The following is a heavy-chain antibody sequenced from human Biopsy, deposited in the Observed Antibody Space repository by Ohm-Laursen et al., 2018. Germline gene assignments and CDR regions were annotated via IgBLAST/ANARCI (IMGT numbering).Heavy chain of an antibody. D-gene: IGHD5/OR15-5a*01. Sequence: SLRLSCTASGLTFSNYGMHWVRQAPGKGLEWVALIWYDGSNKNSEDSVKGRFTVSRDNSKNTLFLQMNNLRAEDTAVYYCARDRSGLRGINWYFDLWGRGTLVTVSS. V-gene: IGHV3-33*01. CDR2: IWYDGSNK. J-gene: IGHJ2*01. CDR1: GLTFSNYG. CDR3: ARDRSGLRGINWYFDL.